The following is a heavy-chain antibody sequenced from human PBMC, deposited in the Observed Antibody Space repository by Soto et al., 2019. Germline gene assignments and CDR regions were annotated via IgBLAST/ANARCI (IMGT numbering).Heavy chain of an antibody. Sequence: ASVKVSCTASGYTFSNYYLHWVRQAPGQGLEWMGIFNPSSGRTLYAQKFEGRVTMTTDTSTNTVYMELSSLRSEDTAVYYCARDLYSADWYDNYPPSNNWFDPWGQGTLVTV. D-gene: IGHD3-9*01. J-gene: IGHJ5*02. V-gene: IGHV1-46*01. CDR2: FNPSSGRT. CDR3: ARDLYSADWYDNYPPSNNWFDP. CDR1: GYTFSNYY.